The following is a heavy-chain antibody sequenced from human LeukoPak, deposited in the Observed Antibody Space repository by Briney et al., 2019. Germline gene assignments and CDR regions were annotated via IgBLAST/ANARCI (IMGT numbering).Heavy chain of an antibody. CDR1: GFTLSSYG. Sequence: GGPLRLSCAASGFTLSSYGMSWVRKAPGKGLEWVANIKQDGSEKYYVDSVKGRFSISRDNAKNTLYLQLKSLRADDTAVYYCARELSHSSSWINDAFDIWGQGTMVTVSS. CDR2: IKQDGSEK. J-gene: IGHJ3*02. CDR3: ARELSHSSSWINDAFDI. D-gene: IGHD6-13*01. V-gene: IGHV3-7*01.